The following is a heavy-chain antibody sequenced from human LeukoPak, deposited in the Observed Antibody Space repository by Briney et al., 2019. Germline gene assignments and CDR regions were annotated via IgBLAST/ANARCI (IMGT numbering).Heavy chain of an antibody. CDR2: INHSGST. CDR3: ARSVRGYYYGSGTNYGMDV. CDR1: GGSFSGYY. J-gene: IGHJ6*04. V-gene: IGHV4-34*01. Sequence: SETLSLTCAVYGGSFSGYYWSWIRQPPGKGLEWIGEINHSGSTNYNPSLKSRVTISVDTSKNHFSLKLNSVTAADTAVYYCARSVRGYYYGSGTNYGMDVWGKGTTVTVSS. D-gene: IGHD3-10*01.